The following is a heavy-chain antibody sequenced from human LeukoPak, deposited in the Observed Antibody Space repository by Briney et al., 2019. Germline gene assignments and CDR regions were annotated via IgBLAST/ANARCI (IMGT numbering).Heavy chain of an antibody. Sequence: GGSLRLSCAASKFTFSDYSMSWVRQAPGKGLEWVSSISSIRNYIYYADSVKGRFTVSRDNAKNSLYLQMNSLRAEDRAVYYCAGFGESSLAFDIWGLGTMFTASS. CDR3: AGFGESSLAFDI. J-gene: IGHJ3*02. D-gene: IGHD3-10*01. CDR2: ISSIRNYI. CDR1: KFTFSDYS. V-gene: IGHV3-21*01.